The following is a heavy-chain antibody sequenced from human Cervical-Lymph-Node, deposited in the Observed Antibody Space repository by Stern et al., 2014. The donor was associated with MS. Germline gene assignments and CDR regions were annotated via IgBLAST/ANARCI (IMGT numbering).Heavy chain of an antibody. V-gene: IGHV3-30*04. Sequence: VQLVESGGDVVHPGRSLRLSCAASRFTFSNYSMHWVRQAPGKGLEWMAVISFDGVNKFYADSVKGRFTISRDNAKNTLYLQMGSLRVEDTAIYYCARSPLINEMLFDYLDYWGQGTPVTVSS. J-gene: IGHJ4*02. D-gene: IGHD3-10*02. CDR3: ARSPLINEMLFDYLDY. CDR1: RFTFSNYS. CDR2: ISFDGVNK.